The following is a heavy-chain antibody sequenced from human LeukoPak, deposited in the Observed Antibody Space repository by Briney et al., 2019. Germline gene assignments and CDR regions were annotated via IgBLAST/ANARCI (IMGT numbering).Heavy chain of an antibody. CDR1: GFTFSSYA. D-gene: IGHD6-19*01. V-gene: IGHV3-23*01. CDR3: AYIYSSGWWPPLDY. CDR2: ISGSGGST. Sequence: PGGSLRLSCAASGFTFSSYAMGWVRQAPGKGLEWVSAISGSGGSTYYADSVKGRFTISRDNSKNTLYLQMNSLRAEDTAVYYCAYIYSSGWWPPLDYWGQGTLVTVSS. J-gene: IGHJ4*02.